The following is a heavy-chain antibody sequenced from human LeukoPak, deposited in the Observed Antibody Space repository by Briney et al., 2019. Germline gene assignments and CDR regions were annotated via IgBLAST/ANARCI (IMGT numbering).Heavy chain of an antibody. J-gene: IGHJ6*02. D-gene: IGHD2-2*01. CDR2: FDPEDGET. Sequence: ASVKVSCKVSGYTLTELSMHWVRQAPGKGLEWMGGFDPEDGETIYAQKFQGRVTMTEDTSADTAYMELSSLRSEDTAVYYCATDTRSFTKDIVVVPAARGNYYYGMDVWGQGTTVTVSS. V-gene: IGHV1-24*01. CDR3: ATDTRSFTKDIVVVPAARGNYYYGMDV. CDR1: GYTLTELS.